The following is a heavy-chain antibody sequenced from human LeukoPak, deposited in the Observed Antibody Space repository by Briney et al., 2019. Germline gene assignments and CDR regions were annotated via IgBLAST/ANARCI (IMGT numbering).Heavy chain of an antibody. CDR1: GFTVSNYY. CDR3: ARGYSSGWYGGD. J-gene: IGHJ4*02. CDR2: IYSGGST. D-gene: IGHD6-19*01. V-gene: IGHV3-53*01. Sequence: GGSLRLSCGASGFTVSNYYMSWVRQAPGKGLEWVSVIYSGGSTYYADSVKGRFTISRDNSKNTLYLQMNSLRAEDTAVYYCARGYSSGWYGGDWGQGTLVTVSS.